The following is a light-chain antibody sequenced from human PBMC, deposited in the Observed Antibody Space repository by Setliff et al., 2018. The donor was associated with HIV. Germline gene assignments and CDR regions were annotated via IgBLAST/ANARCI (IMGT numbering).Light chain of an antibody. CDR3: SSYTDSATFV. CDR2: EVN. V-gene: IGLV2-14*02. CDR1: SSDVGSYNL. Sequence: QSVLTQPASVSGSPGQSITISCTGTSSDVGSYNLVSWYQQHPGTAPKLILYEVNYRPSGVPDRFSGSKSGVTASLTISGLQAEDEADYYCSSYTDSATFVFGTGT. J-gene: IGLJ1*01.